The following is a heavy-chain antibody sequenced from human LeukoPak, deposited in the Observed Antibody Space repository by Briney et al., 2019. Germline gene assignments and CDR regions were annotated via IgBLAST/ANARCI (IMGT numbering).Heavy chain of an antibody. Sequence: GGSLRLSCAASGFTFSSYWMSWVRQAPGKGLEWVATITRDGSEKYYMDSVKGRFTISRDNAKDSLCLQMNSLRAEDTAVYYCARGHNGLEVWGRGTTVTVFS. CDR3: ARGHNGLEV. V-gene: IGHV3-7*03. CDR1: GFTFSSYW. CDR2: ITRDGSEK. J-gene: IGHJ6*02.